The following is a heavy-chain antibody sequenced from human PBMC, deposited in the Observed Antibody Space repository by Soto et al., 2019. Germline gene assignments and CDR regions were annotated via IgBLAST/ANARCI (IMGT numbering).Heavy chain of an antibody. CDR3: ARDTVNYYSGMDV. J-gene: IGHJ6*02. CDR1: GYIFSSYY. CDR2: INLSGGSV. Sequence: QVQLVQSGAEVKKPGASVKISCKASGYIFSSYYMHWLRQAPGQGREWLGVINLSGGSVTYAQKFQGRVTMTRDTSTNTVYMELSSLSSEDTAVYYCARDTVNYYSGMDVWGQGTTVTVSS. V-gene: IGHV1-46*01. D-gene: IGHD3-10*01.